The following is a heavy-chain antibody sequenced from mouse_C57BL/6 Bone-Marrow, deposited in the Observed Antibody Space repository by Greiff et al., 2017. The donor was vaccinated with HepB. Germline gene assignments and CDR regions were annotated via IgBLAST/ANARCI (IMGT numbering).Heavy chain of an antibody. J-gene: IGHJ4*01. V-gene: IGHV5-17*01. D-gene: IGHD1-1*01. CDR3: ARKTTVVATRAMDY. CDR1: GFTFSDYG. Sequence: EVQLVESGGGLVKPGGSLKLSCAASGFTFSDYGMHWVRQAPEKGLEWVAYISSGSSTIYYADTVKGRFTISRDNAKNTLFLQITSLRSEDTAMYYCARKTTVVATRAMDYWGQVTSVTVSS. CDR2: ISSGSSTI.